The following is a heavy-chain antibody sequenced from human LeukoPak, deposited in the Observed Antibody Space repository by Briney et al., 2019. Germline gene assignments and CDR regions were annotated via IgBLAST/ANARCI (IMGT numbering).Heavy chain of an antibody. CDR2: IYYSGST. V-gene: IGHV4-59*12. CDR3: ARDLTLLGYFDY. J-gene: IGHJ4*02. Sequence: SETLSLTCTVSGGSISPYYWTWIRQPPGKGLEWIGYIYYSGSTKYNPSLKSRVTISRDTSKKQFSLKLKSMTAADTAVYYCARDLTLLGYFDYWGQGTLVTVSS. D-gene: IGHD7-27*01. CDR1: GGSISPYY.